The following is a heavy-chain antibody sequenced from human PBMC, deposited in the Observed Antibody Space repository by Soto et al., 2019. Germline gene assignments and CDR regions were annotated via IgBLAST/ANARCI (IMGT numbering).Heavy chain of an antibody. CDR1: GYTFTSYA. V-gene: IGHV1-3*01. CDR3: ARGPRTAIEPFDY. D-gene: IGHD5-18*01. Sequence: GASVKVSCKASGYTFTSYAMHWVRQAPGQRLEWMGWINAGNGNTKYSQKFQGRVTITRDTSASTAYMELSSLRSEDTAVYYCARGPRTAIEPFDYWGQGTLVTVSS. CDR2: INAGNGNT. J-gene: IGHJ4*02.